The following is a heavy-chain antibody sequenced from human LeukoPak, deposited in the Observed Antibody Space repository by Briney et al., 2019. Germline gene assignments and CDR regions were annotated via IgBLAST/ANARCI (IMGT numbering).Heavy chain of an antibody. Sequence: GASLKVSCKASGYTFTGYYMHWVRQAPGQGLEWMGWINPNSGGTNYAQKFQGRVTMTRDTSISTAYMELSRLRSDDTAVYYCAREGGGTVTQFAWFDPWGQGTLVTVSS. J-gene: IGHJ5*02. CDR1: GYTFTGYY. CDR3: AREGGGTVTQFAWFDP. CDR2: INPNSGGT. D-gene: IGHD4-17*01. V-gene: IGHV1-2*02.